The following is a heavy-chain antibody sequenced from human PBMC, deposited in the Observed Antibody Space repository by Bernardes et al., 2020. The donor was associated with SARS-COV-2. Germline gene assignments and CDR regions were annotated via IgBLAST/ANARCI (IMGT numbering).Heavy chain of an antibody. Sequence: SETLSLTRTVSGGSISGYYWSWIRQPPGKGLEYIGYIFYSGSTNSNPSLKSRVTISADTSKNQLSLKLSSVTAADTAVYYCARVSIGARPAFDIWGQGTMVTGSS. CDR2: IFYSGST. V-gene: IGHV4-59*01. CDR3: ARVSIGARPAFDI. CDR1: GGSISGYY. D-gene: IGHD6-6*01. J-gene: IGHJ3*02.